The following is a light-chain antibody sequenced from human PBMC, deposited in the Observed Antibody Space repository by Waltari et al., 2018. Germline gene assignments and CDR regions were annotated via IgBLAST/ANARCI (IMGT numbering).Light chain of an antibody. J-gene: IGLJ3*02. V-gene: IGLV2-11*01. CDR3: CSYPGSYTWV. CDR2: DVT. CDR1: PNDLHSYTY. Sequence: SALTPPRTVSGSPGQSVTISCTGTPNDLHSYTYLSRYQQHPAQAPKLIILDVTKRPSGVPDRLSGSKSGNTASLTISGLRAEDEAEYYCCSYPGSYTWVFGGGTKLTVV.